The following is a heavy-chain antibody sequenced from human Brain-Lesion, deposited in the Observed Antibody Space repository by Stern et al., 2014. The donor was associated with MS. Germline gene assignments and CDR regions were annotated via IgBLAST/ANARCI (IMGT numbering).Heavy chain of an antibody. D-gene: IGHD6-6*01. CDR3: ARRGDSSSSGFDY. CDR2: IWPDDSDT. V-gene: IGHV5-51*01. J-gene: IGHJ4*02. CDR1: GYRFTSNW. Sequence: EVHLVESGAEVKKPGESLKISCKGSGYRFTSNWIGWVRQMPGKGLEWMGIIWPDDSDTRYSPSFQGQVTISADKSISTAYLQWSSLQASDTAMYYCARRGDSSSSGFDYWGQGTLVIVSS.